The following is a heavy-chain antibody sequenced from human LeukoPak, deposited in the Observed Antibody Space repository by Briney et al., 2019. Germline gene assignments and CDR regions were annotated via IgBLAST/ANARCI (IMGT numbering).Heavy chain of an antibody. CDR2: ITHSGVT. J-gene: IGHJ4*02. CDR1: GGSFSGYY. Sequence: SETLSLTCAVYGGSFSGYYWTWIRQSPGKGLEWLGEITHSGVTNYNPSLKSRVSIPVDTSKNQCSLSLSSVTVADTAVYYCARDLESRGGQGTLVTVSS. V-gene: IGHV4-34*01. CDR3: ARDLESR. D-gene: IGHD3-3*01.